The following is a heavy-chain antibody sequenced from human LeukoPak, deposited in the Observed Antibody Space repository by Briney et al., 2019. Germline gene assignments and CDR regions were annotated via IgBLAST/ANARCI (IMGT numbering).Heavy chain of an antibody. CDR3: AKDPTGVAGSIFDY. V-gene: IGHV3-33*06. Sequence: QPGRSLRLSCAASGFTFSSYGMHWVRQAPGKGLEGVAVIWYDGSNKYYADSVKGRFTISRDNSKNTLYLQMNSLRAEDTAVYYCAKDPTGVAGSIFDYWGQGTLVTVSS. CDR1: GFTFSSYG. CDR2: IWYDGSNK. J-gene: IGHJ4*02. D-gene: IGHD6-19*01.